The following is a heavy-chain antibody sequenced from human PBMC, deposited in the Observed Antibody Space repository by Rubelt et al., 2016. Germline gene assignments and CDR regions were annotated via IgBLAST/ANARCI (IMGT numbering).Heavy chain of an antibody. CDR2: INHSGST. Sequence: QVQLQQWGAGLLKPSETLSLTCAVYGGSFSGYYWSWIRQPPGKGLEWIGEINHSGSTNYNPSLKSLVTISVDTSKNQFSLKLSSVTAADTAVYYCARGSAIVVVPAAIYYYYGMDVWGQGTTVTVSS. CDR1: GGSFSGYY. V-gene: IGHV4-34*01. J-gene: IGHJ6*02. D-gene: IGHD2-2*01. CDR3: ARGSAIVVVPAAIYYYYGMDV.